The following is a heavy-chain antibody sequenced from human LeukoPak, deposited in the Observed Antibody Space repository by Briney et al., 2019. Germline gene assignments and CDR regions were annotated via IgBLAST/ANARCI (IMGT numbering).Heavy chain of an antibody. Sequence: GGSLRLSCAASGFTFSDYYMSWIRQAPAKGLEWVSFISSSSGYRNYAASVKGRFTISRDNAKNSLYLQMNSLRAEDTAVYYCAKLYNWNDEGAFDIWGRGTLVTVSS. CDR1: GFTFSDYY. V-gene: IGHV3-11*06. CDR3: AKLYNWNDEGAFDI. J-gene: IGHJ3*02. D-gene: IGHD1-1*01. CDR2: ISSSSGYR.